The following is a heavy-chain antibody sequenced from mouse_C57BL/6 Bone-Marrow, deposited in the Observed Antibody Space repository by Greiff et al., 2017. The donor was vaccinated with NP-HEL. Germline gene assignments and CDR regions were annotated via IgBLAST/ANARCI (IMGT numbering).Heavy chain of an antibody. CDR2: ISSGGSYT. Sequence: EVQLVESGGDLVKPGGSLKLSCAASGFTFSSYGMSWVRQTPDKRLEWVATISSGGSYTYYPDSVKGRFTISRDNAKNTLYLHMSSLKSEDTAMYYCARPPGFFAYWGQGTLVTVSA. V-gene: IGHV5-6*01. CDR1: GFTFSSYG. J-gene: IGHJ3*01. CDR3: ARPPGFFAY.